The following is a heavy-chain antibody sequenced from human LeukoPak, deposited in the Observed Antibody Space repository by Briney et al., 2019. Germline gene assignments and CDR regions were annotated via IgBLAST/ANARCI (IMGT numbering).Heavy chain of an antibody. CDR1: GYTFTSYD. CDR3: ARGECSGGSCYSVVTY. J-gene: IGHJ4*02. CDR2: MNPNSGNT. D-gene: IGHD2-15*01. Sequence: ASVKVSCKASGYTFTSYDTNWVRQATGQGLEWMGWMNPNSGNTGYAQKFQGRVTMTRNTSISTAYMELSSLRSEDTAVYYCARGECSGGSCYSVVTYWGQGTLVTVSS. V-gene: IGHV1-8*01.